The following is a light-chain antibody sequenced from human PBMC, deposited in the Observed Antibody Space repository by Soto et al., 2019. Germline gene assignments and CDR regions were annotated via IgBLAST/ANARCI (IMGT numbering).Light chain of an antibody. CDR1: SSDVGSYNL. V-gene: IGLV2-23*01. CDR2: EGT. Sequence: QSALTQPASVSVSPGQSITISCTGTSSDVGSYNLVSWYQHHPGKAPKFMIYEGTKRPSGVSSRFSGSKSGNTASLTISGLQAEDEAYYYCCSYAGGSTYVFGTGTKVTVL. CDR3: CSYAGGSTYV. J-gene: IGLJ1*01.